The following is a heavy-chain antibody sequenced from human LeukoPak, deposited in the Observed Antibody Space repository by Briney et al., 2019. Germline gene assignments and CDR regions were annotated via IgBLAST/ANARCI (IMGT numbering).Heavy chain of an antibody. Sequence: GGSMRLSCAASGFSVSNNYMSRVRQAPGKGLEWVSVIYSAAGGGTTYYADSVKGRFTISRDNSKDTLSLQMNSLRAEDTAVYYCTKISWDGRGTFDWGQGTLVTVSS. CDR2: IYSAAGGGTT. J-gene: IGHJ4*02. CDR1: GFSVSNNY. D-gene: IGHD1-1*01. V-gene: IGHV3-53*01. CDR3: TKISWDGRGTFD.